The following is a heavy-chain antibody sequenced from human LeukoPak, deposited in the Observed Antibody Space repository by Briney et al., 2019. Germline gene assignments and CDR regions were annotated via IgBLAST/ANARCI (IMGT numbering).Heavy chain of an antibody. V-gene: IGHV3-53*01. CDR3: ARGSGYYLGNY. J-gene: IGHJ4*02. CDR1: GFTFSNAW. Sequence: QTGGSLRLSCAASGFTFSNAWMSWVRQAPGKGLEWVSVIYGGGSTYYADSVKGRFTISRDNSKNTLYLQMNSLRAEDTAVYYCARGSGYYLGNYWGQGTLVTVSS. CDR2: IYGGGST. D-gene: IGHD3-22*01.